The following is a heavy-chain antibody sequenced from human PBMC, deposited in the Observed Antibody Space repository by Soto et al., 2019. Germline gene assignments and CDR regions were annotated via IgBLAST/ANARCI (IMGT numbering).Heavy chain of an antibody. CDR1: GGSISSYY. J-gene: IGHJ4*02. CDR3: ARSKYAGFDY. V-gene: IGHV4-59*01. CDR2: IYYSGST. D-gene: IGHD2-2*01. Sequence: PSESLSLTCTVSGGSISSYYWSWIRQPPGKGLEWIGYIYYSGSTNYNPSLKSRVTISVDTSKNQFSLKLSSVTAADTAVYYCARSKYAGFDYWGQGTLVTVPQ.